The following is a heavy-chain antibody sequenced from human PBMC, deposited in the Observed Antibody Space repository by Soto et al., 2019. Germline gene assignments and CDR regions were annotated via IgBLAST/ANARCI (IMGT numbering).Heavy chain of an antibody. CDR1: GFTVSNNY. J-gene: IGHJ6*02. V-gene: IGHV3-53*02. CDR3: AREGAYYDFWSGYYKPYYYGMDV. Sequence: EVQLVETGGGLIQPGGSLRLSCAASGFTVSNNYMSWVRQAPGKGLEWVSVIYSGGSTYYADSVKGRFTISRDNSKNTVYLQMNSLRAEDTAVYYCAREGAYYDFWSGYYKPYYYGMDVWGQGTTITVSS. D-gene: IGHD3-3*01. CDR2: IYSGGST.